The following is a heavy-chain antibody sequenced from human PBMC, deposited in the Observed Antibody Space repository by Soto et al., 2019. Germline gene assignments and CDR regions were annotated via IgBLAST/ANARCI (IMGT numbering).Heavy chain of an antibody. D-gene: IGHD3-3*01. CDR2: IYYSGST. CDR3: ARASDYNLWSGYGAFDI. V-gene: IGHV4-59*02. J-gene: IGHJ3*02. Sequence: SETLSLTCTVSGDSVSGYYWTWIRQPPEKELEWIGYIYYSGSTNYNPSLRSRVTISIDTSKNHFSLILSSVTAADTAVYYCARASDYNLWSGYGAFDIWGQGTMVPVSS. CDR1: GDSVSGYY.